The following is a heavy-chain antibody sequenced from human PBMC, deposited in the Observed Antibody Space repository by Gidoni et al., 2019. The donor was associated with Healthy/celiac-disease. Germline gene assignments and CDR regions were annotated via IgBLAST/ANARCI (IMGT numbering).Heavy chain of an antibody. J-gene: IGHJ4*02. CDR2: ISYDGSNK. Sequence: QVQLVESGGGVVQPGRSLRLSCAASGFTFSSYGMHWVRQAPGKGLEWVAVISYDGSNKYYADSVKGRFTISRDNSKNTLYLQMNSLRAEDTAVYYCAKVYHSGYDSAYYFDYWGQGTLVTVSS. D-gene: IGHD5-12*01. CDR3: AKVYHSGYDSAYYFDY. V-gene: IGHV3-30*18. CDR1: GFTFSSYG.